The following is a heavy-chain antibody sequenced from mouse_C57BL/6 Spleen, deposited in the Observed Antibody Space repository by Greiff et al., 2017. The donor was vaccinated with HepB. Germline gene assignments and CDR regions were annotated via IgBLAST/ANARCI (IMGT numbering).Heavy chain of an antibody. CDR1: GYTFTSYW. Sequence: QVQLKQPGAELVKPGASVKLSCKASGYTFTSYWMHWVKQRPGQGLEWIGMIHPNSGSTNYNEKFKSKATLTVDKSSSTAYMQLSSLTSEDSAVYYCAREGAAQADYAMDYWGQGTSVTVSS. D-gene: IGHD3-2*02. CDR2: IHPNSGST. V-gene: IGHV1-64*01. CDR3: AREGAAQADYAMDY. J-gene: IGHJ4*01.